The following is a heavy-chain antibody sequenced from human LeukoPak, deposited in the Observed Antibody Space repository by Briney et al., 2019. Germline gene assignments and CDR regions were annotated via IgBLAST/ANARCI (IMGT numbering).Heavy chain of an antibody. D-gene: IGHD5-24*01. CDR1: GFTFSSYG. V-gene: IGHV3-23*01. Sequence: GGTLRLSCAASGFTFSSYGMSWVRQAPGKGLEWVSAISGSGGSTYYADSVKGRLTISRDNSKNTLYLQMKSLRAEDTAVYYCAKDRRRYLETIDYWGQGTLVTVSS. CDR2: ISGSGGST. CDR3: AKDRRRYLETIDY. J-gene: IGHJ4*02.